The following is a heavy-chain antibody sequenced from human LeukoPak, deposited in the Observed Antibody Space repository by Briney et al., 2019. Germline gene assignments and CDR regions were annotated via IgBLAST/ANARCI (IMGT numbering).Heavy chain of an antibody. CDR2: MNPNSGNT. Sequence: ASVTVSCKASGYTFTSYDMNWVRQAPGQGLEWMGWMNPNSGNTDYAQKLQGRVTMTRNTSISTAYMELSRLRSEDTAGYYGARRLAHSSDATCYSLISSGQGTLFTAS. J-gene: IGHJ5*02. CDR1: GYTFTSYD. CDR3: ARRLAHSSDATCYSLIS. D-gene: IGHD2-15*01. V-gene: IGHV1-8*01.